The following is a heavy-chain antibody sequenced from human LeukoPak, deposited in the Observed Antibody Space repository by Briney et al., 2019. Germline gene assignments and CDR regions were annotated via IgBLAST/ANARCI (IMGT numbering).Heavy chain of an antibody. CDR2: MNPNSGNI. CDR1: GYTFTSYD. V-gene: IGHV1-8*01. Sequence: ASVKVSCKASGYTFTSYDINWVRQATGQGLEWMGWMNPNSGNIGYAQKFQGRVTMTRNTSISTAYMELSSLRSEDTAVYYCARDSDSGTSWTNWFDPWGQGTLVTVSS. CDR3: ARDSDSGTSWTNWFDP. J-gene: IGHJ5*02. D-gene: IGHD1-26*01.